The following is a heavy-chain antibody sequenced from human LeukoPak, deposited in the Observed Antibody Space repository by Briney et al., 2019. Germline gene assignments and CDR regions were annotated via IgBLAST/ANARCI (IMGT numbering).Heavy chain of an antibody. Sequence: SETLSLTCTVSGGSISSSNYHWSWIRQPPGKGLEWIGSIYYSGTTYYNPSLKSRVTIFVDTSKNQFSLKLSSVTAADTAVYYCARGAMAAAGLNWFDPWGQGTLVTVSS. CDR3: ARGAMAAAGLNWFDP. CDR1: GGSISSSNYH. J-gene: IGHJ5*02. V-gene: IGHV4-39*01. CDR2: IYYSGTT. D-gene: IGHD6-13*01.